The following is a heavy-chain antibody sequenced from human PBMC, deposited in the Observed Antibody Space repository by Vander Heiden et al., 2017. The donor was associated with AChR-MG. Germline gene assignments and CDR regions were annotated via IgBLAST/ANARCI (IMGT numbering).Heavy chain of an antibody. V-gene: IGHV4-39*01. CDR2: IYYSGST. CDR1: GGCISSSSYY. J-gene: IGHJ4*02. D-gene: IGHD2-15*01. CDR3: ASGSGGSCLDY. Sequence: QLQLQASGPGLVKPSETLSPTCTVSGGCISSSSYYWGWIRQPPGKGLEWIGSIYYSGSTYYNPSLKSRVTISVDTSKNQFSLKLSSVTAADTAVYYCASGSGGSCLDYWGQGTLVTVSS.